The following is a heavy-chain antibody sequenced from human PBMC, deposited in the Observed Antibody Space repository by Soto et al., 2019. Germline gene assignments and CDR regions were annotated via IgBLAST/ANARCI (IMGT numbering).Heavy chain of an antibody. J-gene: IGHJ6*02. V-gene: IGHV4-59*01. D-gene: IGHD2-2*01. CDR1: GASISGNY. CDR3: AKDRTRIGGGSRLYYYGMDV. Sequence: QVQLQESGPGLVKPSGTLSLTCAVSGASISGNYWSWIRQPPGKGLEWIGFVDDSGSTNYNPSLKCRVILSVETSKNQFSLKLRSVTAADTAVYYCAKDRTRIGGGSRLYYYGMDVWGQGTTVTVSS. CDR2: VDDSGST.